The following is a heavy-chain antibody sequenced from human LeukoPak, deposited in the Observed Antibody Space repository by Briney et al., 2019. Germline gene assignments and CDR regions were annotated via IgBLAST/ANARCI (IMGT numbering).Heavy chain of an antibody. CDR3: VKGGWGATVHI. D-gene: IGHD1-26*01. CDR2: VSDSGDTT. J-gene: IGHJ3*02. Sequence: GGSLRLSCVASGSTFSDYAMTWVRQAPGKGPEWVSGVSDSGDTTYYADFVKGRFTISRDNSKNTLYLQMHNLTVEDTALYYCVKGGWGATVHIWGQGTMVTVSS. V-gene: IGHV3-23*01. CDR1: GSTFSDYA.